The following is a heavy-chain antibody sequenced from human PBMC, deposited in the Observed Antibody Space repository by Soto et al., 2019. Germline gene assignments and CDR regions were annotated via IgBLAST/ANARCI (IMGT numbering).Heavy chain of an antibody. CDR3: ARQRVTTVVNYFDY. J-gene: IGHJ4*02. CDR2: IYYSGST. D-gene: IGHD4-17*01. Sequence: SETLSLTCTVSGGSISSSSYYWDWIRQPPGKGLEWIGSIYYSGSTYYNPSLKSRVTISVDTSKNQFSLKLSSVTAADTAVYYCARQRVTTVVNYFDYWGQGTLVTVSS. CDR1: GGSISSSSYY. V-gene: IGHV4-39*01.